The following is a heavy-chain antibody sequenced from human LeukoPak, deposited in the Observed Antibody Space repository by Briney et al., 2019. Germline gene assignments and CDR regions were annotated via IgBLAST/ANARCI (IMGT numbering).Heavy chain of an antibody. CDR2: IYYSGST. J-gene: IGHJ6*02. CDR1: GGSISGYY. V-gene: IGHV4-59*08. D-gene: IGHD3-10*01. CDR3: ARLGRITMIRGTSDYYHSMDV. Sequence: SETLSLTCTVSGGSISGYYWSWIRQPPGKGLEWIGYIYYSGSTNYNPSLKSRVTMSVDTSKNQFSLTLSSLTAADTAVYYCARLGRITMIRGTSDYYHSMDVWGQGTTVTVSS.